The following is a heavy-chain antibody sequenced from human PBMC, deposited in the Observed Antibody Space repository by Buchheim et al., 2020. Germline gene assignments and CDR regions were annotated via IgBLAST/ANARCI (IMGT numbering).Heavy chain of an antibody. CDR3: AKFGGLGATRVGGPFDY. Sequence: EVLLLESGGGLVQPGASLRLSCVTSGFAFSTYGMSWVRQAPGKGLEWVSTIRGSGGGSYHADSVKGRFVISRGDSKGTGYMQMNSLRAEDTAIYYCAKFGGLGATRVGGPFDYFGQGAL. CDR1: GFAFSTYG. D-gene: IGHD1-26*01. V-gene: IGHV3-23*01. J-gene: IGHJ4*03. CDR2: IRGSGGGS.